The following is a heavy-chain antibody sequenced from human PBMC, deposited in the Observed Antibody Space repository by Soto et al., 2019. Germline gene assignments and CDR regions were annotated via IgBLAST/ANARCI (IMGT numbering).Heavy chain of an antibody. D-gene: IGHD2-2*01. CDR3: VSTPLPAAMYYNYYGMDV. Sequence: PSETLSLTCTVSGGSISSYYWSWIRQPPGKGLEWIGYTYYSGSTNYNPSLKSRVTISVDTSKNQFSLKLSSVTAADTAVYYCVSTPLPAAMYYNYYGMDVWGQGTTVTVSS. CDR1: GGSISSYY. CDR2: TYYSGST. V-gene: IGHV4-59*08. J-gene: IGHJ6*02.